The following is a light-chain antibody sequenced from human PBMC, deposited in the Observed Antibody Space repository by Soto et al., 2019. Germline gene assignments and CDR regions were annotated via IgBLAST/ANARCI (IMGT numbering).Light chain of an antibody. CDR3: AAWDDSLNGPV. V-gene: IGLV1-44*01. CDR2: SNN. Sequence: QSVLTQPPSASGTPGQRVTISCSGSSFNIGSNTVNWYQQLPGTAPKLLIYSNNQRPSGVPDRFSGSKSGTSASLAISGLQSEDEADYYCAAWDDSLNGPVFGGGTKATVL. CDR1: SFNIGSNT. J-gene: IGLJ2*01.